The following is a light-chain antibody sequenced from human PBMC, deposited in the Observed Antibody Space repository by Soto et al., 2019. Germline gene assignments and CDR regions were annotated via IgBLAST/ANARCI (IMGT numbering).Light chain of an antibody. CDR1: QSVSSY. CDR3: QPRSNWPLT. CDR2: DAS. J-gene: IGKJ4*01. Sequence: EIVLTQSPATLSFSPGERATLACRASQSVSSYLAWYQQKPGQAPRLLIYDASNRATGIPARFSGSGSGTDFTLTISSLEPEDFAVYYCQPRSNWPLTFGGGTKVEIQ. V-gene: IGKV3-11*01.